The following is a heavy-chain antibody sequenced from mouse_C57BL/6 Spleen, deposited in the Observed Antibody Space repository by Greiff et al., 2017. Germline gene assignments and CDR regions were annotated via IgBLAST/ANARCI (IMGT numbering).Heavy chain of an antibody. CDR1: GYTFTSYW. D-gene: IGHD1-1*01. CDR2: IHPNSGST. J-gene: IGHJ2*01. Sequence: VQLQQPGAELVKPGASVKLSCKASGYTFTSYWMHWVKQRPGQGLEWIGMIHPNSGSTNYNEKFKSKATLTVDKSSSTAYMQLSSLTSEDSAVYYCARTDITTVLDYWGQGTTLTVSS. CDR3: ARTDITTVLDY. V-gene: IGHV1-64*01.